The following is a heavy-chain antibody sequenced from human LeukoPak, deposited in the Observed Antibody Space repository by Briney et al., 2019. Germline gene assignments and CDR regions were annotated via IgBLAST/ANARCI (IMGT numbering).Heavy chain of an antibody. CDR2: IFYRGGT. J-gene: IGHJ3*02. CDR1: GGSISNYY. D-gene: IGHD3-10*01. V-gene: IGHV4-59*12. Sequence: PSETLSLTCGVSGGSISNYYWGWIRQPPGKGLEWIGNIFYRGGTYYSPSLKSRVTISLDTSRNQFSLNLNSVTAADTAVYYCAKSNGYGLVDIWGQGTMVTVSS. CDR3: AKSNGYGLVDI.